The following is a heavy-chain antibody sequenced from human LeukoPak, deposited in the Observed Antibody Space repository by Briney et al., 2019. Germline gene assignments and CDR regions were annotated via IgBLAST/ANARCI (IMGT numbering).Heavy chain of an antibody. CDR1: GGSISSYY. D-gene: IGHD3-10*01. CDR3: AXXXAXGLWFGESDYYFDY. Sequence: SETLSLTCTVSGGSISSYYWSWIRQPAGKGLEWIGRIYTSGSTNYNPSLKSRVTMSVDTSKNQFSLKLSSVTAADTAVYYWAXXXAXGLWFGESDYYFDYWGQGTLVTVSS. J-gene: IGHJ4*02. CDR2: IYTSGST. V-gene: IGHV4-4*07.